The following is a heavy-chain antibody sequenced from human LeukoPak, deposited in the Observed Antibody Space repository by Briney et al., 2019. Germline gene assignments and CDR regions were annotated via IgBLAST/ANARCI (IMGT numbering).Heavy chain of an antibody. CDR1: GFTFSDYY. D-gene: IGHD1-20*01. V-gene: IGHV3-11*01. CDR2: LSSSGSTI. CDR3: ARLRDNSWVDY. Sequence: GGSLRLSCAASGFTFSDYYMSWIRQAPGKGLEWVSYLSSSGSTIYYADSVKGRFTISRDNAKNSLYLQMNSLRAEDTAVYYCARLRDNSWVDYWGQGTLVTVSS. J-gene: IGHJ4*02.